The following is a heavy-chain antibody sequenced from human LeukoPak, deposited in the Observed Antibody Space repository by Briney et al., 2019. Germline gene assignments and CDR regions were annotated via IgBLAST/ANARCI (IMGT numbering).Heavy chain of an antibody. V-gene: IGHV3-30*19. CDR3: AKGEKIVVVPAAMNY. CDR1: GFTFSAFG. J-gene: IGHJ4*02. Sequence: GGSLRLSYAASGFTFSAFGMHWVRQAPGKGLEWVAVISYDGSNKYYADSVKGRFTISRDNSKNTLYLQMNSLRAEDTAVYYCAKGEKIVVVPAAMNYWGQGTLVTVSS. D-gene: IGHD2-2*01. CDR2: ISYDGSNK.